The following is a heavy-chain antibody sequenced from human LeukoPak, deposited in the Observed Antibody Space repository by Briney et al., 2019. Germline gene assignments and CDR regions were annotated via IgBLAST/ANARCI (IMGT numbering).Heavy chain of an antibody. Sequence: SETLSLTCAVYGGSFSGYYWSWIRQPPGKGLEWIGEINHSGSTNYNPSLKSRVTISVDTSKNQFSLKLSSVTAADTAVYYCARNPLGVGYFDYWGQGTLVTVSS. D-gene: IGHD2-8*01. J-gene: IGHJ4*02. CDR2: INHSGST. CDR3: ARNPLGVGYFDY. V-gene: IGHV4-34*01. CDR1: GGSFSGYY.